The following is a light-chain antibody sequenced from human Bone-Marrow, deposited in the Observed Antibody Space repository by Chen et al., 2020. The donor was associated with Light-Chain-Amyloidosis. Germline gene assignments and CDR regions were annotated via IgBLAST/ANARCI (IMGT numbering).Light chain of an antibody. V-gene: IGLV2-14*01. CDR1: SSDVGGDNH. CDR3: SSYTITNTLV. Sequence: QSALTQPASVSGSPGQSITISCTGTSSDVGGDNHVSWYQQHPDKAPKLMIYEVTNRPSWVPDRFSGSKSDNTVYLTISRLQNEDEAHYFCSSYTITNTLVFGSGTRVTVL. CDR2: EVT. J-gene: IGLJ1*01.